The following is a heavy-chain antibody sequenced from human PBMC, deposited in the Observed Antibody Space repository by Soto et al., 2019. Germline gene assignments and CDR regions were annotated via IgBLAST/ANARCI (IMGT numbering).Heavy chain of an antibody. CDR2: IIPIFGTA. CDR3: ARGGKQWPGGDY. CDR1: GGTFSSYA. Sequence: QVQLVQSGAEVKKPGSSVKVSCKASGGTFSSYALSWARQAPGPGLEWMGGIIPIFGTANYAQKFQGRVTITADEATSTDYREQSSLRAEDTAVYYWARGGKQWPGGDYWSQGTLVTVSS. D-gene: IGHD6-19*01. J-gene: IGHJ4*02. V-gene: IGHV1-69*12.